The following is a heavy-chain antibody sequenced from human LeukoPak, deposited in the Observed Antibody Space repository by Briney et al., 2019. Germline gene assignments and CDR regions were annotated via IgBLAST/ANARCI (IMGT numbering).Heavy chain of an antibody. CDR3: AKAGGDRRVDV. D-gene: IGHD2-21*02. V-gene: IGHV3-7*01. CDR2: IKQDGSEK. J-gene: IGHJ6*04. Sequence: TGGSLRLSCAASGFTFSSYWMSWVRQAPGKGLEWVANIKQDGSEKYYVDSVKGRFTISRDNAKNSLYLQMNSLRAEDTAVYYCAKAGGDRRVDVWGKGTTVTISS. CDR1: GFTFSSYW.